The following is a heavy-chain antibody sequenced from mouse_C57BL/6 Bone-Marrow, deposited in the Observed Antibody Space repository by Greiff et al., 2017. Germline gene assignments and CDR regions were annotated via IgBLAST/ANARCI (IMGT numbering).Heavy chain of an antibody. J-gene: IGHJ1*03. D-gene: IGHD4-1*01. V-gene: IGHV1-72*01. Sequence: QVQLQQPGAELVKPGASVKLSCKASGYTFTSYWMHWVKQRPGRGLEWRGRIDPNSGGTKYNEKFKSKATLTVDKPSRTAYMQLSSLTSEDSAVYYCARGNWWYFDVWGTGTTVTVSS. CDR3: ARGNWWYFDV. CDR1: GYTFTSYW. CDR2: IDPNSGGT.